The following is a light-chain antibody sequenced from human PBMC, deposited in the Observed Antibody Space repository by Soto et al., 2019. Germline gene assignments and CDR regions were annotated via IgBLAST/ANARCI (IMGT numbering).Light chain of an antibody. CDR3: VLYMGSGIWV. J-gene: IGLJ3*02. V-gene: IGLV8-61*01. Sequence: QAVVTQEPSFSVSPGKTVTLTCGLTSGSFSTAYYPSWYQQTPGQAPRTLIYSTNTRSSGVPDRFSGSILGNKAALTITGALADDESDYYCVLYMGSGIWVFGGGTKLTVL. CDR2: STN. CDR1: SGSFSTAYY.